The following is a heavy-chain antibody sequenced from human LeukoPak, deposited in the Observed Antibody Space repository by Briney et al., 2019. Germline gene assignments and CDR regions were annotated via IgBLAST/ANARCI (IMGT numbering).Heavy chain of an antibody. Sequence: PVGSLRLSCAASGFTFSSYAMSWVRQAPGGGLEWGSTVSGSNGNTHYADSVKGRFTISRDNSKNTLYLQMNSLRAKDTAVFYCVRESPVAAVGRSWFDPWGQETLVTVSS. J-gene: IGHJ5*02. CDR2: VSGSNGNT. CDR1: GFTFSSYA. V-gene: IGHV3-23*01. D-gene: IGHD6-13*01. CDR3: VRESPVAAVGRSWFDP.